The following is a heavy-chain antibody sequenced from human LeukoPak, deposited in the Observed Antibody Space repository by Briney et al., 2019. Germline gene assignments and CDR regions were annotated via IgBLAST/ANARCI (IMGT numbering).Heavy chain of an antibody. Sequence: GGSLRLSCAASGFTFSRYWMSWVRQAPGKGPEWVANIKEDGSEKYHVDSVKGRFTVSRDNVKNSLYLQMNDLRVEDTAVYYCTTDGEAWGQGTLVTVSS. CDR3: TTDGEA. CDR2: IKEDGSEK. V-gene: IGHV3-7*01. J-gene: IGHJ5*02. CDR1: GFTFSRYW.